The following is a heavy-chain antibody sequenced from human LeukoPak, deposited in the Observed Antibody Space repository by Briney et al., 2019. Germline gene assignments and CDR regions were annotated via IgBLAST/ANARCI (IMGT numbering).Heavy chain of an antibody. V-gene: IGHV3-30*03. CDR3: ARIKASWYRDGMDV. Sequence: GRSLRLSCAASGFIFSNSAMHWVRQAPGKGLEWVAVISYDGSNKYYADSVKGRFTISRDNSKNTLYLQMNSLRAEDTAVYYCARIKASWYRDGMDVWGQGTTVTVSS. CDR2: ISYDGSNK. D-gene: IGHD6-13*01. CDR1: GFIFSNSA. J-gene: IGHJ6*02.